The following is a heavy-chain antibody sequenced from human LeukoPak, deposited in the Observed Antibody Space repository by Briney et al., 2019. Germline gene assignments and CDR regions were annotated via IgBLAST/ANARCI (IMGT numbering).Heavy chain of an antibody. J-gene: IGHJ4*02. CDR3: ASDSSSWYNLDY. V-gene: IGHV3-33*01. Sequence: PGGSLRLSCAASGLTFSSYGMHWVRQAPGKGLEWVAVIWYDGSNKYYADSVKGRFTISRDNSKNTLYLQMNSLRAEDTAVYYCASDSSSWYNLDYWGQGTLVTVSS. CDR1: GLTFSSYG. D-gene: IGHD6-13*01. CDR2: IWYDGSNK.